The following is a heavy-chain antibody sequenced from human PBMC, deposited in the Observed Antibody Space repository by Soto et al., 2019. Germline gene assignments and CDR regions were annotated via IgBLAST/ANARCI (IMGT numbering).Heavy chain of an antibody. D-gene: IGHD2-2*01. J-gene: IGHJ6*02. CDR3: ARDDVLVVPAAVPTYYYYGMDV. Sequence: QVQLVQSGAEVKKPGASVKVSCKASGYTFTSYGISWVRQAPRQGLEWMGWISAYNGNTNYAQKLQGRVTMTTDTSTTTAYMELRSLRSDDTAVYYCARDDVLVVPAAVPTYYYYGMDVWGQGTTVTVSS. CDR1: GYTFTSYG. V-gene: IGHV1-18*01. CDR2: ISAYNGNT.